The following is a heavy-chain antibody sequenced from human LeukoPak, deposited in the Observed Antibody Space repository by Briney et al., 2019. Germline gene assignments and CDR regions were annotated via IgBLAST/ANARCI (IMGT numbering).Heavy chain of an antibody. Sequence: SGGSLRLSCAASGFTVSSNYMSWVRQAPGKGLEWVSVIYSGGSTYYADSVKGRFTISRDNSKNTLYLQMSSLRAEDTAVYYCARVNYGSGIYYFDYWGQGTLVTVSS. CDR2: IYSGGST. V-gene: IGHV3-53*01. J-gene: IGHJ4*02. CDR1: GFTVSSNY. D-gene: IGHD3-10*01. CDR3: ARVNYGSGIYYFDY.